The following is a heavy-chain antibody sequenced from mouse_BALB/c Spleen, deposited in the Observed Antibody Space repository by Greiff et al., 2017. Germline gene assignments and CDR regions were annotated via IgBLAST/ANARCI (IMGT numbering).Heavy chain of an antibody. J-gene: IGHJ4*01. CDR1: GYTFTSYV. CDR2: INPYNDGT. D-gene: IGHD2-4*01. CDR3: AGYYDRYAMDY. V-gene: IGHV1-14*01. Sequence: EVKLMESGPELVKPGASVKMSCKASGYTFTSYVMHWVKQKPGQGLEWIGYINPYNDGTKYNEKFKGKATLTSDKSSSTAYMELSSLTSEDSAVYYCAGYYDRYAMDYWGQGTSVTVSS.